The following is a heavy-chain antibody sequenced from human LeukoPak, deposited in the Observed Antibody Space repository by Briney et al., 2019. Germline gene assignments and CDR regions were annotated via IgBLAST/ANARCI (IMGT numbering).Heavy chain of an antibody. CDR3: ARESGGITGTTYWFDP. CDR1: GGSISSYY. V-gene: IGHV4-59*01. Sequence: PSETLSLTCTVSGGSISSYYWSWIRQPPGKGLEWIGYIYYSGSTNYNPSLKSRVTISVDTSKNQFSLKLSSVAAADTAVYYCARESGGITGTTYWFDPWGQGTLVTVSS. CDR2: IYYSGST. J-gene: IGHJ5*02. D-gene: IGHD1-20*01.